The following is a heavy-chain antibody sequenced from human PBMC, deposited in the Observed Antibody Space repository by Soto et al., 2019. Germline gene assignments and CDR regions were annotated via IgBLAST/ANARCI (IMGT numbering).Heavy chain of an antibody. V-gene: IGHV4-34*01. CDR2: INHSGST. Sequence: SETLSLTCAVYGGSFSGYYWSWIRQPPGKGLEWIGEINHSGSTNYNPSLKSRVTISVDTSKNQFSLKLSSVTAADTAVYYCARGVGRGSYYWYFDLWGRGTLVTVSS. J-gene: IGHJ2*01. CDR3: ARGVGRGSYYWYFDL. CDR1: GGSFSGYY. D-gene: IGHD1-26*01.